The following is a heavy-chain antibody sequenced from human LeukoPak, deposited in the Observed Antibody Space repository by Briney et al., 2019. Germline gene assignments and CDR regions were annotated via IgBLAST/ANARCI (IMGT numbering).Heavy chain of an antibody. CDR3: ARDFGSGYSYEGYYFDY. Sequence: SETLSLTCTVSGGSVSSGSYYWSWIRQPPGKGLEWIGYIYYSGSTNYNPSLKSRVTISVDTSKNQFSLKLSSVTAADTAVYYCARDFGSGYSYEGYYFDYWGQGTLVTVSS. V-gene: IGHV4-61*01. D-gene: IGHD5-18*01. J-gene: IGHJ4*02. CDR1: GGSVSSGSYY. CDR2: IYYSGST.